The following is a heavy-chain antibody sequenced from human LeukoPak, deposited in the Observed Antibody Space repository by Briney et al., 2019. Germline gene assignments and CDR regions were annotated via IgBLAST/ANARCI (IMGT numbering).Heavy chain of an antibody. CDR2: INHSGST. CDR3: ARGYDFWSGYRPFIYYYMDV. J-gene: IGHJ6*03. V-gene: IGHV4-34*01. CDR1: GGSFSGYY. Sequence: SETLSLTCAVYGGSFSGYYWSWIRQPPGKGLEWIGEINHSGSTNYNPSLKSRVTISVDTSKNQFSLKLSSVTAADTAVYYCARGYDFWSGYRPFIYYYMDVWGKGTTVTVSS. D-gene: IGHD3-3*01.